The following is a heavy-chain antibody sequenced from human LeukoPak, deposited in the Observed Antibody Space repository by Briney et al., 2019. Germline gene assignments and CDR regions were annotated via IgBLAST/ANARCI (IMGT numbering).Heavy chain of an antibody. V-gene: IGHV3-66*01. Sequence: GGSLRLSCAASGFTVSSNFMSWVRQAPGRGLEWVSAIYSGGSTYYADSVKGRFTISRDISKNTLFFEMNSLRAEDTAVYYCGREILPSYAFDIWGQGTMVTVSS. CDR3: GREILPSYAFDI. D-gene: IGHD2/OR15-2a*01. J-gene: IGHJ3*02. CDR2: IYSGGST. CDR1: GFTVSSNF.